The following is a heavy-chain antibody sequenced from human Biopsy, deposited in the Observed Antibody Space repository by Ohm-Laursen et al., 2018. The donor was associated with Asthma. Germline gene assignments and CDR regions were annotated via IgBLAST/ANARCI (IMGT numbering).Heavy chain of an antibody. CDR1: GFTFSSFG. D-gene: IGHD3-22*01. J-gene: IGHJ6*02. Sequence: SLRLSCSASGFTFSSFGMHWVRQTPAKGLEWVAVISFDGSNKYYADSVKGRFTISRDNSKNTLYLQMTSLSAEDSAVYYCARDANIYYDSSGYYYNYYYGMDVWGQGTTVTVSS. V-gene: IGHV3-30*03. CDR3: ARDANIYYDSSGYYYNYYYGMDV. CDR2: ISFDGSNK.